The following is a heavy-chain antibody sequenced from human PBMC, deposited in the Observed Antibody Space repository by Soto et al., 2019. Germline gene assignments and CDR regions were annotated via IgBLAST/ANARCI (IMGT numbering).Heavy chain of an antibody. D-gene: IGHD3-9*01. V-gene: IGHV1-18*01. CDR3: ARDRRKFVLRYFDCPDVFDI. Sequence: GASVKVSCKASGYTFTSYGISWVRQAPGQGLEWMGWISAYNGNTNYAQKLQGRVTMTTDTSTSTAYTELRSLRSDDTAVYYCARDRRKFVLRYFDCPDVFDICGRGTMVTVS. CDR1: GYTFTSYG. J-gene: IGHJ3*02. CDR2: ISAYNGNT.